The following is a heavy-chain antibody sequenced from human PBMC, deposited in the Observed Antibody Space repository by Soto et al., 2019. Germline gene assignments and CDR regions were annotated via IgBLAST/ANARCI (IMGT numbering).Heavy chain of an antibody. CDR1: GGTFSSYA. CDR3: VREGDHFHI. V-gene: IGHV1-69*12. CDR2: IIPIFGTA. Sequence: QVQLVQSGAEVKKPGSSVKVSCKASGGTFSSYAISWVRQAPGQGLEWMGGIIPIFGTANYAQKFQGRVTITADESTSTAFMELSSLRAVSSAVYYFVREGDHFHIWGQGTMVTVSS. D-gene: IGHD3-16*01. J-gene: IGHJ3*02.